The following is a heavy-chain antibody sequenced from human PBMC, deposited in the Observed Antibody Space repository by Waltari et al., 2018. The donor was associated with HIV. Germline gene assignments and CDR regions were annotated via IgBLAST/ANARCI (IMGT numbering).Heavy chain of an antibody. CDR3: ASNDRPVYFFDY. Sequence: QVVLIESGAEVTQPGGSVKVSCKVAGSSLTQLAMHWVRQAPGKGLEWMGGFDPEGDETIYAQKFQGRLSMTEDTSTDTAYMELRGLRSDDTAVYYCASNDRPVYFFDYWSHGTLVTVSS. CDR1: GSSLTQLA. CDR2: FDPEGDET. D-gene: IGHD3-9*01. J-gene: IGHJ4*01. V-gene: IGHV1-24*01.